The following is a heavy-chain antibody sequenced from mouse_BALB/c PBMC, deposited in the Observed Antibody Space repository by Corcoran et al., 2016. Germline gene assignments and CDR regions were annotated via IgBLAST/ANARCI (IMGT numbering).Heavy chain of an antibody. CDR3: AREWDYFDY. J-gene: IGHJ2*01. CDR2: ISYDGSN. CDR1: GYSITSGYY. V-gene: IGHV3-6*02. Sequence: DVQLQESGPGLVKPSQSQSLTCSVTGYSITSGYYWNWIRQFPGNKLEWMGYISYDGSNNYNPSLKNRISITRDTSKNQFFLKLNSVTTEDTATYYCAREWDYFDYWGQGTTLTVSS.